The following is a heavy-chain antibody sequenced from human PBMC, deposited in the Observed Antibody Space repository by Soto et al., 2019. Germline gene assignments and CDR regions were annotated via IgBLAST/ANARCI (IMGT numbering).Heavy chain of an antibody. J-gene: IGHJ4*02. CDR2: ILSKSDGGTT. Sequence: EVQLVESGGGLVKPGGSLRVSCAASGFAFSRAWMCWVRQAPGKGLEWLGRILSKSDGGTTDIAAPVKGRFSITRDDSKNTLYLQMDSLQIEDTAVYYCSTYSWQYDTSGVDYWGEGTLVTVSS. V-gene: IGHV3-15*01. D-gene: IGHD3-22*01. CDR3: STYSWQYDTSGVDY. CDR1: GFAFSRAW.